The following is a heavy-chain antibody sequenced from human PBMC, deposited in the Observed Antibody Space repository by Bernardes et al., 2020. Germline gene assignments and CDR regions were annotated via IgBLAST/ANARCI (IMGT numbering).Heavy chain of an antibody. CDR3: ARVPTRSYYYYYYMDV. V-gene: IGHV1-69*06. Sequence: SVKVSCKASGGTFSASAISWVRQAPGQGLEWMGGIIPLFGTTNYAQKFQGRVTITADKSRSTAYMELSSLRSEDTAVYYCARVPTRSYYYYYYMDVWGEGTTVTVSS. D-gene: IGHD6-6*01. J-gene: IGHJ6*03. CDR1: GGTFSASA. CDR2: IIPLFGTT.